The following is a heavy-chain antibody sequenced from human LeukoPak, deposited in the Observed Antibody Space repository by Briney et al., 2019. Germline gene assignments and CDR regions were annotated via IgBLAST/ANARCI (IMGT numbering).Heavy chain of an antibody. Sequence: PGGSLRLSCAASGFTFSSYAMSWVRQAPGKGLEWVSAISGSGGSTYYADSVKGRFTISRDNSKNALYLQMNSLRAEDTAVYYCAKDGIYGDYGAYWGQGTLVTVSS. CDR3: AKDGIYGDYGAY. J-gene: IGHJ4*02. D-gene: IGHD4-17*01. CDR1: GFTFSSYA. CDR2: ISGSGGST. V-gene: IGHV3-23*01.